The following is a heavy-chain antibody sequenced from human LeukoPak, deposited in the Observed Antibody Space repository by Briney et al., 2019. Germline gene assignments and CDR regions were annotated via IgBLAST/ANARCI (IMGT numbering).Heavy chain of an antibody. J-gene: IGHJ4*02. CDR2: ISGSGSTI. CDR1: GFTVSNNY. Sequence: GGSLRLSCAASGFTVSNNYMSWVRQAPGKGLEWVSYISGSGSTIYYADSVKGRFTVSRDNAKNSLYLQMNSLRAEDTAVYYCARAWTGYSYGDYWGQGTLVTVSS. CDR3: ARAWTGYSYGDY. D-gene: IGHD5-18*01. V-gene: IGHV3-11*01.